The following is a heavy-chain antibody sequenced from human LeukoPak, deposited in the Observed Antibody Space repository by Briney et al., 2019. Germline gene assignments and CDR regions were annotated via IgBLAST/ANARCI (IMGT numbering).Heavy chain of an antibody. CDR1: GYTFTGYY. D-gene: IGHD6-19*01. J-gene: IGHJ4*02. CDR2: IVVGSGNT. CDR3: AADRRSSGWYPAAY. Sequence: SVKVSCKASGYTFTGYYMHWVRQAPGQRLEWIGWIVVGSGNTNYAQKFQERVTITRDMSTSTAYMELSSLRSEDTAVYYCAADRRSSGWYPAAYWGQGTLVTVSS. V-gene: IGHV1-58*02.